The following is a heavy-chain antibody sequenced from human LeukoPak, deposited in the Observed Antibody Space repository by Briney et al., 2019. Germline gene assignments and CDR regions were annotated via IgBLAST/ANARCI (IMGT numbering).Heavy chain of an antibody. CDR3: ARDLTLAATGTIGY. CDR1: GGSIRNYY. J-gene: IGHJ4*02. CDR2: IYPSGST. V-gene: IGHV4-4*07. Sequence: SETLSLTCTVSGGSIRNYYWSCIRQPAGKGLEWIGRIYPSGSTNYNPSLKSRVTMSLDTSKNQFSLKLSSVTAADTAVYYCARDLTLAATGTIGYWGQGTLVTVSS. D-gene: IGHD6-13*01.